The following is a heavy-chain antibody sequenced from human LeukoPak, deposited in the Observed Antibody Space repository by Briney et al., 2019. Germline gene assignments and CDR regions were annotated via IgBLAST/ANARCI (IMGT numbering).Heavy chain of an antibody. Sequence: SETLSLTCTVSGGSISSYYWSWIRQPAGKGLEWIGRIYTSGSTNYNPSLKSRVTMSVDTSKNQFSLKLSSVTAADTAVYYCARGKVKDFWSGNDAFDIWGQGTMVTVSS. CDR3: ARGKVKDFWSGNDAFDI. V-gene: IGHV4-4*07. J-gene: IGHJ3*02. CDR2: IYTSGST. D-gene: IGHD3-3*01. CDR1: GGSISSYY.